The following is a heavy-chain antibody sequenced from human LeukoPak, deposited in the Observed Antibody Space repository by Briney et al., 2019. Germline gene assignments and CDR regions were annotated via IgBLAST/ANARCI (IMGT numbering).Heavy chain of an antibody. J-gene: IGHJ4*02. D-gene: IGHD6-13*01. Sequence: PSETLSLICTVSGGSISSGDYYWSWIRQPPGKGLEWIGYIYYSGSTYYNPSLKSRVTISVDTSKNQFSLKLSSVTAADTAVYYCARSSSWSNFDYWGQGTLVTVSS. CDR2: IYYSGST. CDR3: ARSSSWSNFDY. V-gene: IGHV4-30-4*01. CDR1: GGSISSGDYY.